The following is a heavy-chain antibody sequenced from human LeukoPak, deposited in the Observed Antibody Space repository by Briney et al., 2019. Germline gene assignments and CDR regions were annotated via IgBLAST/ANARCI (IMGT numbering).Heavy chain of an antibody. CDR1: GGSISNYY. V-gene: IGHV4-59*01. CDR3: ARCRCSSTYRHSFDI. CDR2: IYNTGST. D-gene: IGHD2-15*01. J-gene: IGHJ3*02. Sequence: PSETLSLTCIVSGGSISNYYWSWIRQPPGKGLEWIGYIYNTGSTDYNPSLKSRVTISVDTSKNQFSLILSTLTAADTAVYYCARCRCSSTYRHSFDIWGHGAMVTVSS.